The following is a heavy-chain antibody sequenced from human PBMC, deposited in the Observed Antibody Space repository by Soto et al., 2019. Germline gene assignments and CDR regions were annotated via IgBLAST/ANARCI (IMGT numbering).Heavy chain of an antibody. D-gene: IGHD2-8*02. V-gene: IGHV4-59*01. Sequence: QVQLQESGPGLVKPSETLSLTCTVSGGSISSYYWSWIRQPPGKGLEWIGYIYYSGSTNYNPSLKSRVTISVDTSKNQFSLKLSSVTAADTAVYYCARGPQAWYYFDYWGQGTLVTVSS. J-gene: IGHJ4*02. CDR1: GGSISSYY. CDR3: ARGPQAWYYFDY. CDR2: IYYSGST.